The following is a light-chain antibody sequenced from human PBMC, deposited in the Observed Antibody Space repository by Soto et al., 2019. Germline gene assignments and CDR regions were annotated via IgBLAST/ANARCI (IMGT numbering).Light chain of an antibody. CDR1: SSDVGAYDY. CDR3: CSYAGITTYVL. CDR2: EIN. Sequence: QSVLTQPPSASGSPGQSVTISCTGTSSDVGAYDYVSWYQQHPGKAPKLMIYEINKRPSGVPDRFSGSRSGNTASLTISGLQAEDEADYFCCSYAGITTYVLFGGGTKLTVL. V-gene: IGLV2-8*01. J-gene: IGLJ2*01.